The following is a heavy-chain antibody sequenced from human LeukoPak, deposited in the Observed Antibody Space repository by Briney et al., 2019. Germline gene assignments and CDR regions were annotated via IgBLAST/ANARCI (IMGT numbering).Heavy chain of an antibody. Sequence: PGGSLRLSCAASGFTFSNAWMNWVRQAPGKGLEWVSSISSSSSYIYYADSVKGRFTISRGNAKNSLYLQMNSLRAEDTAVYYCARVGGDYVHDAFDIWGQGTMVTVSS. J-gene: IGHJ3*02. V-gene: IGHV3-21*01. D-gene: IGHD4-17*01. CDR2: ISSSSSYI. CDR1: GFTFSNAW. CDR3: ARVGGDYVHDAFDI.